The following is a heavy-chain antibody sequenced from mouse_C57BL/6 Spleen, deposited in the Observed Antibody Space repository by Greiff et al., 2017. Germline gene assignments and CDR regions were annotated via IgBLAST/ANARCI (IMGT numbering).Heavy chain of an antibody. D-gene: IGHD2-12*01. CDR2: IYPADSET. Sequence: QVQLQQPGAELVRPGSSVTLSCKASGYTFTSYWMDWVKQTPVHGLEWIGNIYPADSETDYNQKFKDKAILTVDKSTSTAYMQLSILTSEASAFYYCGRFSYDGGLYLDYWGQGTTLTVSS. CDR1: GYTFTSYW. V-gene: IGHV1-61*01. CDR3: GRFSYDGGLYLDY. J-gene: IGHJ2*01.